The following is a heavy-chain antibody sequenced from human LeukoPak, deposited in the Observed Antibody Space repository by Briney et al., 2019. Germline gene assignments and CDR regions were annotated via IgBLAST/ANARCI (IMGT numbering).Heavy chain of an antibody. V-gene: IGHV4-39*01. J-gene: IGHJ5*02. CDR3: ARHVTATGWENWFDP. CDR2: IYYSGST. Sequence: PSEILPLTCTVSGGSISSSSYDWGWIRQPPGRGLEWIGSIYYSGSTYYNPSLKSRVTISVDTTKNQFSLKLSSVTAADTAVYYCARHVTATGWENWFDPWGQGTLVTVSS. CDR1: GGSISSSSYD. D-gene: IGHD1-1*01.